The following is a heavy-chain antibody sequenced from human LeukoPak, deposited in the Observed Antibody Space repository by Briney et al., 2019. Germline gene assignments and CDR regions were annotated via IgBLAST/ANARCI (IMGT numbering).Heavy chain of an antibody. CDR3: ARTYDSSGLDAFDI. J-gene: IGHJ3*02. D-gene: IGHD3-22*01. CDR2: INWNGGST. Sequence: PGGSLRLSCAASGFTFDDYGMSWFRQAPGKGLEWVSGINWNGGSTGYADSVKGRFTISRDNAKNSLYLQMNSLRAEDTALYYCARTYDSSGLDAFDIWGQGTMVTVSS. CDR1: GFTFDDYG. V-gene: IGHV3-20*04.